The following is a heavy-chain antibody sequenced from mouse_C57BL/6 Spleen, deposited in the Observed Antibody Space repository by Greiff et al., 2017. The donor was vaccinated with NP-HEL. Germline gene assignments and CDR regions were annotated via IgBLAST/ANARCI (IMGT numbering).Heavy chain of an antibody. D-gene: IGHD1-1*01. V-gene: IGHV5-17*01. CDR3: ARNYAYAMDY. J-gene: IGHJ4*01. Sequence: EVQVVESGGGLVKPGGSLKLSCAASGFTFSDYGMHWVRQAPEKGLEWVAYISSGSSTIYYADPVKGRFTISRDNAKNTLFLQMTSLRSEDSAMYYCARNYAYAMDYWGQGTSVTVSS. CDR1: GFTFSDYG. CDR2: ISSGSSTI.